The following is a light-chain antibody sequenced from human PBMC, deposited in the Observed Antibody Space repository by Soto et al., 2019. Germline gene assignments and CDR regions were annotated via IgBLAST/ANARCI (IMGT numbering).Light chain of an antibody. V-gene: IGLV2-14*01. CDR2: EVS. J-gene: IGLJ2*01. Sequence: QSVLTQPASVSGSPGQSITISCTGTSSDVGGYNYVSWYQQHPGKAPKLMIYEVSNRPSGVSNRFSGSKSGNTASLTISGLQGEDEADYYCSAYTSSRTLVFGGGTQLTVL. CDR1: SSDVGGYNY. CDR3: SAYTSSRTLV.